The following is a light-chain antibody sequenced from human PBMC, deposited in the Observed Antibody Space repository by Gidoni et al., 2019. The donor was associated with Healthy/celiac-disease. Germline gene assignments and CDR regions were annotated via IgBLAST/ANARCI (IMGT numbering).Light chain of an antibody. V-gene: IGKV2-28*01. CDR1: QSLLHSNGYNY. Sequence: DIVMPQSPLPLPVTPGEPASISCRSSQSLLHSNGYNYLDWYLQKPGQSPQLLIYLGSNRASGVPDRFSGSGSGTDFTLKISRVEAEDVGVYYCMQALQTPRTFGPGTKVDIK. J-gene: IGKJ3*01. CDR3: MQALQTPRT. CDR2: LGS.